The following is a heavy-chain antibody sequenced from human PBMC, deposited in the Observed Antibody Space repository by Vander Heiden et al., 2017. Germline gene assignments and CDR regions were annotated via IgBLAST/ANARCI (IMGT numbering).Heavy chain of an antibody. D-gene: IGHD3-3*01. J-gene: IGHJ5*02. CDR1: GYTFTSYD. Sequence: QVQLVQSGAEVKKPGASVTVSCRASGYTFTSYDINWVRQATGQGLEWMGWMNPNSGNTGYAQKFQGRVTMTRNTSISTAYMELSSLRSEDTAVYYCARDRLYDFWSGYPNWFDPWGQGTLVTVSS. CDR3: ARDRLYDFWSGYPNWFDP. V-gene: IGHV1-8*01. CDR2: MNPNSGNT.